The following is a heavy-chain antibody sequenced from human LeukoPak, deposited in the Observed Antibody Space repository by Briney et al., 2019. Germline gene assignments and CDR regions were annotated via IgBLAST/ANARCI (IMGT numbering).Heavy chain of an antibody. D-gene: IGHD1-26*01. CDR1: GFTFSNYD. V-gene: IGHV3-13*01. CDR3: TRGGLEAPCDV. CDR2: IGTGGNT. J-gene: IGHJ3*01. Sequence: GGSLRLSCSASGFTFSNYDMHWVRQEKGKGLEWVSSIGTGGNTYYAPSVKGRFTISREKSKNSLYLQMNSLRAGDTAIYYCTRGGLEAPCDVWGQGTMVAVSS.